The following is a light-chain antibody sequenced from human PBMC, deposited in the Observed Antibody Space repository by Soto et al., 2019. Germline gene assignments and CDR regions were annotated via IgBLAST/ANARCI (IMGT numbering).Light chain of an antibody. CDR3: MQVTQSPLT. Sequence: DIVMTQTPLFSPVTLGQPASISCRSSQSLVHSNENAYLSWLHQRPGQPLRLLIYKTSQRLSGVPDRFSGSGAGTDFTLTISRVEAEDVGVYYCMQVTQSPLTFGGGTKVEIK. CDR2: KTS. V-gene: IGKV2-24*01. J-gene: IGKJ4*01. CDR1: QSLVHSNENAY.